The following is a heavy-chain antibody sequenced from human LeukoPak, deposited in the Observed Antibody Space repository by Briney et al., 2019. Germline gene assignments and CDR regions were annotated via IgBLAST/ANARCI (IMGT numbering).Heavy chain of an antibody. CDR3: AKDLGYSYGYRLSLFDY. CDR2: IWYDGSNK. Sequence: PGGSLRLSCAASGFTFSSYGMHWVRQAPGKGLEWVAVIWYDGSNKYYADSVKGRFTISRDNSKNTLYLKMTSLRAEDTAVYYCAKDLGYSYGYRLSLFDYWGQGTLVTVSS. CDR1: GFTFSSYG. J-gene: IGHJ4*02. D-gene: IGHD5-18*01. V-gene: IGHV3-33*06.